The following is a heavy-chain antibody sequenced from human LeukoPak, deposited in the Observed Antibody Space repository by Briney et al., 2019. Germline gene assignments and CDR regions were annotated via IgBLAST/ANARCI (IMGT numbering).Heavy chain of an antibody. CDR2: INHSGST. J-gene: IGHJ4*02. Sequence: SETLSLTCAVYGGSFSGYYWSWIRQPPGKGLEWIGEINHSGSTNYHPSLKSRVTISVDTSKNRFSLRLSSVTAADTAVYYCARVTGYTVEDYFDYWGQGTLVTVSS. D-gene: IGHD6-13*01. V-gene: IGHV4-34*01. CDR3: ARVTGYTVEDYFDY. CDR1: GGSFSGYY.